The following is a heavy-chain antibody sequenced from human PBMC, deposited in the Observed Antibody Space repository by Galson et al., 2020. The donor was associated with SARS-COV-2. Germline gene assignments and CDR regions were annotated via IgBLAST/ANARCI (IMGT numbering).Heavy chain of an antibody. J-gene: IGHJ4*02. CDR1: GGSISSYY. V-gene: IGHV4-59*01. CDR2: IYYTGST. D-gene: IGHD6-13*01. CDR3: AKYSNTWYGTFHD. Sequence: SENLSLTCTVSGGSISSYYWSWIRQPPGKGLEWIGYIYYTGSTNYNPSLKSRVTISVDTSKNQFSLKLTSVTAADTAMYYCAKYSNTWYGTFHDWGQGTLVTVSS.